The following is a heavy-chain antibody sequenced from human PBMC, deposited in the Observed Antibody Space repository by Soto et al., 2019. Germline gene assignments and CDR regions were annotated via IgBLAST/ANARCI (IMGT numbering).Heavy chain of an antibody. CDR1: GYSISSSNW. D-gene: IGHD2-15*01. CDR2: IYYSGST. Sequence: QVQLQESGPGLVKPLDTLSLTCAVSGYSISSSNWWGWIRQPPGKGLEWIGYIYYSGSTYYNPSLKSRVTMSVDTSKNQFSLKLSSVTAVDTAVYYCARGGYCSGGSCSGFFDYWGQGTLVTVSS. J-gene: IGHJ4*02. CDR3: ARGGYCSGGSCSGFFDY. V-gene: IGHV4-28*03.